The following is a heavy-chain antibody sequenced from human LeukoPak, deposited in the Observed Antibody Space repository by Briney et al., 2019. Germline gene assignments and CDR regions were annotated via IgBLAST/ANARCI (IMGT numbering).Heavy chain of an antibody. CDR2: ISSSSSYI. V-gene: IGHV3-21*01. J-gene: IGHJ6*02. CDR3: ARGQEQWLRYYYGMDV. CDR1: GFTFSSYA. Sequence: PGGSLRLSCAASGFTFSSYAMSWVRQAPGKGLEWVSSISSSSSYIYYADSVKGRFAISRDNAKNSLYLQMNSLRAEDTAVYYCARGQEQWLRYYYGMDVWGQGTTVTVSS. D-gene: IGHD6-19*01.